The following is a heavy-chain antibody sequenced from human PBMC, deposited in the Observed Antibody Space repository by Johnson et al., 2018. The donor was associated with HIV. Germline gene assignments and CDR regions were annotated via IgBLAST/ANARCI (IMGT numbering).Heavy chain of an antibody. J-gene: IGHJ3*02. V-gene: IGHV3-7*01. CDR3: ARDSGGKYYIMDAFDI. CDR1: GFTFSTYW. Sequence: EVQLVESGGGLVQPGGSLRLSCAASGFTFSTYWMSWVRQAPGKGLEWVANIKQDGSEKYYVDSVKGRFTISRDNAKNSLYLQINSLRAEDTAVYYCARDSGGKYYIMDAFDIWGQGTMVTVSS. D-gene: IGHD1-26*01. CDR2: IKQDGSEK.